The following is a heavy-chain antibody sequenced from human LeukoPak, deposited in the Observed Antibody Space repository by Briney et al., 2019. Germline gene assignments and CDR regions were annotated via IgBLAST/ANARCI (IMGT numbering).Heavy chain of an antibody. J-gene: IGHJ4*02. CDR1: GFTFSTYG. D-gene: IGHD3-10*01. CDR3: VRGGGTSPSGISYYFDY. Sequence: PGGSLRLSCAVSGFTFSTYGMHWVRQAPGEGLEWVAVTWYDGSNKYYADSVKGRFTISRDNSKNILYLEMDSLRAEDTALYYCVRGGGTSPSGISYYFDYWGQGTLVTVSS. V-gene: IGHV3-33*01. CDR2: TWYDGSNK.